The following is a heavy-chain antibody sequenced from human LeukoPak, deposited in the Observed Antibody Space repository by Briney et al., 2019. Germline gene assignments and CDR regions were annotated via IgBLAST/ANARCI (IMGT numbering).Heavy chain of an antibody. V-gene: IGHV4-59*12. CDR3: AREGILRYFDWSTYYYYMDV. Sequence: SETLSLTCTVSGGSISSYYWSWIRQPPGKGLEWIGYIYYSGSTNYNPSLKSRVTISVDTSKNQFSLKLSSVTAADTAVYYCAREGILRYFDWSTYYYYMDVWGKGTTVTVSS. J-gene: IGHJ6*03. CDR1: GGSISSYY. CDR2: IYYSGST. D-gene: IGHD3-9*01.